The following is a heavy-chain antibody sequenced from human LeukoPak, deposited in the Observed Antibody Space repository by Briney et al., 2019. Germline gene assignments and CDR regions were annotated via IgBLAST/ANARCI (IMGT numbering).Heavy chain of an antibody. CDR3: ASLYYDFWSGYQDY. Sequence: SETLSLTCTVSGGSISSGSYYWSWIRQPAGKGLEWIGRIYTSGSTNYNPSLKSRVTISVDTSKNQFSLKLSSVTAADTAVYYCASLYYDFWSGYQDYWGQGTLVTVSS. D-gene: IGHD3-3*01. CDR1: GGSISSGSYY. V-gene: IGHV4-61*02. CDR2: IYTSGST. J-gene: IGHJ4*02.